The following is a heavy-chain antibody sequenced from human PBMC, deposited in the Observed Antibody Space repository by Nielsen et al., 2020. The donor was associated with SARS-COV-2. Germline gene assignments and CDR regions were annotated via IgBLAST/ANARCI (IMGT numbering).Heavy chain of an antibody. CDR3: ARGAGRYWEATYFDY. Sequence: GESLKISCAASGFTFRNYGMHWVRQAPGKGLEWVAVISYDGSNDFYADSVKGRFTISRDNSKNTLYLQMNSLRAEDTAIYYCARGAGRYWEATYFDYWGQGTLVTVSS. V-gene: IGHV3-30*03. CDR1: GFTFRNYG. J-gene: IGHJ4*02. CDR2: ISYDGSND. D-gene: IGHD3-10*01.